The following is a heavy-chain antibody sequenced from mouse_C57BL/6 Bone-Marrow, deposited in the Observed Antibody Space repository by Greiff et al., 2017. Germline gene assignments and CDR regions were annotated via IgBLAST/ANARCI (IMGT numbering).Heavy chain of an antibody. CDR2: IDPENGDT. J-gene: IGHJ3*01. Sequence: VQLQQSGAELVRPGASVKLSCTASGFNIKDDYMHWVKQRPEQGLEWIGWIDPENGDTEYASKFQGKATITADTSSNTAYLQLRSLTSEGTAVYYCTTRGFYCCGSGSGFAYWGQGTLVTVSA. D-gene: IGHD1-1*01. V-gene: IGHV14-4*01. CDR3: TTRGFYCCGSGSGFAY. CDR1: GFNIKDDY.